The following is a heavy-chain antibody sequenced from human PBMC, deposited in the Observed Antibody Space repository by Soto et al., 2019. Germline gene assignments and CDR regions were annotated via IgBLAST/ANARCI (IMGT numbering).Heavy chain of an antibody. CDR3: ARGVKQQLVKGYGMDV. Sequence: QVQLQESGPGLVKPSQTLSLTCTVSGGSISSGGYYWSWIRQHPGKGLEWIGYIYYSGSTYYNPSLKSRVTISVDPSKNQFSLKLSSVTAADTAVYYCARGVKQQLVKGYGMDVWGQGTTVTVSS. CDR2: IYYSGST. D-gene: IGHD6-13*01. V-gene: IGHV4-31*03. J-gene: IGHJ6*02. CDR1: GGSISSGGYY.